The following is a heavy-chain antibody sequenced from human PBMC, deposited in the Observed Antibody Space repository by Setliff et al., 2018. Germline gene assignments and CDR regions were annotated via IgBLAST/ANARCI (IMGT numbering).Heavy chain of an antibody. CDR2: VSHSGCT. CDR3: ARAPGRQDYHYMEL. Sequence: PSETLSLTCTVSGASINNHYWAWIRQPPGKGLEWIGYVSHSGCTDYNPSLRSRVTVSVDTSRIHFSLKLRSVTAADTAVYYCARAPGRQDYHYMELWGKGTTVTVSS. CDR1: GASINNHY. J-gene: IGHJ6*03. V-gene: IGHV4-59*11. D-gene: IGHD2-15*01.